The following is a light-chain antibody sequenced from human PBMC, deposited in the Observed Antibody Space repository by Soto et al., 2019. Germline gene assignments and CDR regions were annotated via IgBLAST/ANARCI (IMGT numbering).Light chain of an antibody. Sequence: EIVLTQSPGTLSLSPGARAPLSCRARQSITNNYLAWSQQNPGRAHRLLIYGASSRATGIPDRFSGSGSGTDFTLTISRLEPEDFAMYYCQQYGYLVTFGGGTKV. J-gene: IGKJ4*01. CDR1: QSITNNY. V-gene: IGKV3-20*01. CDR2: GAS. CDR3: QQYGYLVT.